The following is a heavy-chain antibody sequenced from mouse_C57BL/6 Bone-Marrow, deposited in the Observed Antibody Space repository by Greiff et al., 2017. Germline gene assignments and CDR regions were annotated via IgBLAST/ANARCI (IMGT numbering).Heavy chain of an antibody. CDR2: IDPENGDT. V-gene: IGHV14-4*01. D-gene: IGHD1-2*01. J-gene: IGHJ2*01. CDR1: GFNIKDDY. CDR3: TTTAHYFDY. Sequence: EVHLVESGAELVRPGASVKLSCTASGFNIKDDYMHWVKQRPEQGLEWIGWIDPENGDTEYASKFQGKATITADTSSNTAYLQLSSLTSEDTAVYYCTTTAHYFDYWGQGTTLTVSS.